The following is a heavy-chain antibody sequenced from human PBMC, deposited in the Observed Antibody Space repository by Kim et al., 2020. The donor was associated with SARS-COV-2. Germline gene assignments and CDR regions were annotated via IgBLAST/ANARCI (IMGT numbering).Heavy chain of an antibody. CDR3: ARHSGSGWQQGDFDY. J-gene: IGHJ4*02. CDR1: GYSFTSYW. D-gene: IGHD6-19*01. Sequence: GESLKISCKGSGYSFTSYWIGWVRQMPGKGLEWMGIIYPGDSDTRYSPSFQGQVTISADKSISTAYLQWSSLKASDTAMYYCARHSGSGWQQGDFDYWGQGTLVTVSS. V-gene: IGHV5-51*01. CDR2: IYPGDSDT.